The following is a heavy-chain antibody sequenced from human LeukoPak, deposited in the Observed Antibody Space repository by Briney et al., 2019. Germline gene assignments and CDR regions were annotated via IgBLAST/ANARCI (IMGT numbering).Heavy chain of an antibody. CDR1: GGTFSSYA. CDR3: ARDLRTGLLWFGESPAPFDY. V-gene: IGHV1-69*05. J-gene: IGHJ4*02. CDR2: IIPIFGTA. D-gene: IGHD3-10*01. Sequence: ASVKVSCKASGGTFSSYAISWVRQAPGQGLEWMGGIIPIFGTANYAQKFQGRVTMTTDTSTSTAYMELRSLRSDDTAVYYCARDLRTGLLWFGESPAPFDYWGQGTLVTVSS.